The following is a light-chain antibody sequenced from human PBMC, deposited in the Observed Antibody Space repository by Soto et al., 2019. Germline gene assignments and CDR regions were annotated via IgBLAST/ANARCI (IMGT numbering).Light chain of an antibody. J-gene: IGLJ1*01. CDR2: DVS. CDR3: STYTSGSTLDV. Sequence: QSVLTQPASVSGSPGQSITISCTGTSSDVGAYNYVSWYQQHPGKAPKLMIYDVSNRPSGVSNRFSGSKSGNTASLTISGLQAEYEADYYCSTYTSGSTLDVFGTGTKVTVL. CDR1: SSDVGAYNY. V-gene: IGLV2-14*01.